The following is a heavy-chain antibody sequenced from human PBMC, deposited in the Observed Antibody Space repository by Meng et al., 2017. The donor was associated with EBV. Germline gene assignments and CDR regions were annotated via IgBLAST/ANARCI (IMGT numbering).Heavy chain of an antibody. CDR3: ARDRGGYYDSSGYYAD. V-gene: IGHV4-4*02. D-gene: IGHD3-22*01. J-gene: IGHJ4*02. Sequence: QVQLQESGPGLVKPSGTLSPTCAVXXGYISSSNWWSWDRQPPGKGLEWIGEIYHSGSTNYNPSLKSRVTISVDKSKNQFSLKLSSVTAADTAVYYCARDRGGYYDSSGYYADWGQGTRVTVSS. CDR1: XGYISSSNW. CDR2: IYHSGST.